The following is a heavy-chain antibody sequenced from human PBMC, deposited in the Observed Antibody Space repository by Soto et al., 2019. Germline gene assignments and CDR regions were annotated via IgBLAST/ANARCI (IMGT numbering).Heavy chain of an antibody. D-gene: IGHD2-2*01. Sequence: GGSLRLSCTASAFAFNSYSMNWVRQAPGKGLEWVSSISSSSRYTYYSDSVKGRFTVSRDNAKNSLYLQMNSLRAEDTAVYYCARENCSSTSCYLYYYYGMDVWGQGTTVTVSS. CDR2: ISSSSRYT. CDR3: ARENCSSTSCYLYYYYGMDV. CDR1: AFAFNSYS. J-gene: IGHJ6*02. V-gene: IGHV3-21*06.